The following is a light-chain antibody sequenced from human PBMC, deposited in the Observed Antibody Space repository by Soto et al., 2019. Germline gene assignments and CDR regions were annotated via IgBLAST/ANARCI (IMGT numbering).Light chain of an antibody. V-gene: IGLV2-23*02. Sequence: QSALTQPASVSGSPGQSITISCTGTSSDVGSYNLVSWYQQHPGKAPKLMINEVSKRPSGVSNRFSGSKSGNTASLTISGLQAEDEADYYCCSYAGSSTSYVFGTGTKVTVL. CDR3: CSYAGSSTSYV. CDR2: EVS. J-gene: IGLJ1*01. CDR1: SSDVGSYNL.